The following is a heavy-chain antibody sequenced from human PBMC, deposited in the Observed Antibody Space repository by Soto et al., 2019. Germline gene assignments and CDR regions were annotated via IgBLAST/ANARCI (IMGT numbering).Heavy chain of an antibody. V-gene: IGHV1-3*01. J-gene: IGHJ1*01. D-gene: IGHD6-13*01. CDR3: ATTAIEADKEEYFQH. CDR2: INAGNGNT. Sequence: QVQLVQSGAEVKKPGASVKGSCKASGYTFTSYAMHWVRQAPGQRREWMGWINAGNGNTKYSQKFQGRVTITRDTSASTAYMELSSLRSEDTAVYYCATTAIEADKEEYFQHWGQGTLVTVSS. CDR1: GYTFTSYA.